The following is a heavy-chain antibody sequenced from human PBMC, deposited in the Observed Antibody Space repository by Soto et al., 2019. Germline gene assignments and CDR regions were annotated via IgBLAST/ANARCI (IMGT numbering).Heavy chain of an antibody. J-gene: IGHJ3*02. Sequence: ELQLLESGGGVVQPGGSLRLSCAASGFTFSAYAMSWVRQAPGKGLQWVSGVGGSDTDKHYADSVRGRFTVSRDNSKNTLELQMNSLRADDTAVYYCAKDASAVNGVWDPFDMWGQGTEVTVSS. D-gene: IGHD2-8*01. CDR2: VGGSDTDK. CDR3: AKDASAVNGVWDPFDM. V-gene: IGHV3-23*01. CDR1: GFTFSAYA.